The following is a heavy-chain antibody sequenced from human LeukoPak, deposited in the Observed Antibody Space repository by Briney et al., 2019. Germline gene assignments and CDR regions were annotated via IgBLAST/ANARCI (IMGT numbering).Heavy chain of an antibody. CDR3: AKSVKSGYTSGDFDY. CDR1: GFTFSTCA. CDR2: ISASGGRT. D-gene: IGHD6-19*01. J-gene: IGHJ4*02. Sequence: GAPLKLSCAASGFTFSTCAMTWVRQAPGKGLEWVSGISASGGRTYCADSVRGRFTISRDNSKNTLYLQMNSLRAEDTAVYYCAKSVKSGYTSGDFDYWGQGTLVTVSS. V-gene: IGHV3-23*01.